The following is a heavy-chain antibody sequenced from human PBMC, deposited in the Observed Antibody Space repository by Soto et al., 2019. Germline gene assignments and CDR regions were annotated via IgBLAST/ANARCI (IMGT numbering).Heavy chain of an antibody. Sequence: PVGSLRLSCASSVCTFSSYWMSCVRQSPGKWLEWVANMKQDGSEKYYVDSVKGRFTISRDNAKNSLYLQMNSLRAEDTAVYYCARDVYRSGWYYFDYLGQRTLVILSS. CDR1: VCTFSSYW. J-gene: IGHJ4*02. CDR3: ARDVYRSGWYYFDY. CDR2: MKQDGSEK. D-gene: IGHD6-19*01. V-gene: IGHV3-7*03.